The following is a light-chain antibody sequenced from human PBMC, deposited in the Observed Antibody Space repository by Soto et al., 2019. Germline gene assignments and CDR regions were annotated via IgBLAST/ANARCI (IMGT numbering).Light chain of an antibody. J-gene: IGLJ1*01. CDR3: SSYAGSSNV. V-gene: IGLV2-8*01. CDR1: SSDVGGYNY. Sequence: QSVLTQPPSASGSPGQSVAISCTGTSSDVGGYNYVSWYQQHPGKAPKLMIYEVNKRPSGVPDRFSGSKSGNTASMTVSGLQAEDEDDYYPSSYAGSSNVFGTGTKVTVL. CDR2: EVN.